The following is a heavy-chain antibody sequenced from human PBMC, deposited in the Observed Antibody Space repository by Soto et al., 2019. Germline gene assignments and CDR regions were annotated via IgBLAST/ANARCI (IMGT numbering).Heavy chain of an antibody. Sequence: QVQLVESGGGVVQPGRSLRLSCAASGFTFSSYGMHWVRQAPGKGLEWVAVIWYDGSNKYYADSVKGQFTISRDNSKNTLYLQMNSLRAEDTAVYYCARDRGYCSSTSCPIGMDVWGQGTTVTVSS. D-gene: IGHD2-2*03. CDR3: ARDRGYCSSTSCPIGMDV. J-gene: IGHJ6*02. CDR2: IWYDGSNK. V-gene: IGHV3-33*01. CDR1: GFTFSSYG.